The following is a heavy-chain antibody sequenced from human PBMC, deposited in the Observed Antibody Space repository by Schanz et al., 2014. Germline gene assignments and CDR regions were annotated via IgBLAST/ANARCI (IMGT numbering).Heavy chain of an antibody. Sequence: QVQLRESGPGLVKPSKTLSLTCTVSGGSISSYYWSWIRQPAGKGLEWIGRIFTSGSTDYNPSLKSRVTMSVDTSKTQFSRKLSSVTAADTAVYYCARGIQAWLQWYFDYWGQGTLVTVSS. V-gene: IGHV4-4*07. CDR1: GGSISSYY. CDR3: ARGIQAWLQWYFDY. J-gene: IGHJ4*02. D-gene: IGHD5-18*01. CDR2: IFTSGST.